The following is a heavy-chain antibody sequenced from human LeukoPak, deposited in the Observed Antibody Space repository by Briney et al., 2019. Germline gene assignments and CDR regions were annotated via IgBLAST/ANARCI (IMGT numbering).Heavy chain of an antibody. CDR2: IYYSGNA. CDR3: ARRQSGTMMEV. Sequence: SETLSLTCTVSGGSISSYYWSWIRQSPEKGLEWIATIYYSGNAYYNPSLQSRVTVSIDPSNNQFSLRLRSVTAAGTAVYYCARRQSGTMMEVWGKGTTVTISS. D-gene: IGHD3-10*01. CDR1: GGSISSYY. J-gene: IGHJ6*04. V-gene: IGHV4-59*04.